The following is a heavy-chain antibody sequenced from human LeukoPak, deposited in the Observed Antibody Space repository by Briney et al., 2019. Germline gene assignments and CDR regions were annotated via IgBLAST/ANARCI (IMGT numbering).Heavy chain of an antibody. CDR3: ARDGRQWVPLNWFDP. CDR2: ISAYNGNT. CDR1: GYTFNTYG. Sequence: GASVTVSCKASGYTFNTYGINWVRQAPGQGLEWMGWISAYNGNTNYAQNFQGRITLTTDTSTCTAYMELTSLRFDDTAVYYCARDGRQWVPLNWFDPWGQGTLVIVSS. J-gene: IGHJ5*02. D-gene: IGHD6-19*01. V-gene: IGHV1-18*04.